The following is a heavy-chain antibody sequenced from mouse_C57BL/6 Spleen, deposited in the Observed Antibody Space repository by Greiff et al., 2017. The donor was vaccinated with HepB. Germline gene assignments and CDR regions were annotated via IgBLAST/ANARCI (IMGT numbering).Heavy chain of an antibody. Sequence: QVQLQQPGAELVKPGASVKLSCKASGYTFTSYWMHWVKQRPGQGLEWIGMIHPNSGSTNYNEKFKSKATLTVDKSSSTAYMQLSSLTSEDSAVYYCARRLYDGYYEYFDVWGTGTTVTVSS. CDR2: IHPNSGST. J-gene: IGHJ1*03. CDR1: GYTFTSYW. D-gene: IGHD2-3*01. CDR3: ARRLYDGYYEYFDV. V-gene: IGHV1-64*01.